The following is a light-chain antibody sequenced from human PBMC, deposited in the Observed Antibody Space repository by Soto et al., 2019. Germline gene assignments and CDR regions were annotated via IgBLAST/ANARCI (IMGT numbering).Light chain of an antibody. CDR1: QSVSNN. Sequence: EIVMTQSPATLSVSPGERATLSCRASQSVSNNLAWYQQKPGQAPRLLIYSASSRATGIPARFSGSASGTEFTLTISSLQSEDFAVYYCQQYNEWPLTFGGGTIVETK. V-gene: IGKV3-15*01. CDR2: SAS. CDR3: QQYNEWPLT. J-gene: IGKJ4*01.